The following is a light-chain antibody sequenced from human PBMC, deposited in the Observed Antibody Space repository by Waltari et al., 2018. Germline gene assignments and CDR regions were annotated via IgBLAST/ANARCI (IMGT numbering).Light chain of an antibody. V-gene: IGLV2-23*02. CDR3: CSYAGSSTVV. CDR2: DVS. CDR1: SSDVGGYND. J-gene: IGLJ2*01. Sequence: QSALTQPASVSGSPGQSITSSCTGTSSDVGGYNDVSWYQQHPGKAPKLMIYDVSKRPSGVSNRFSGSKSGNTASLTISGLQAEDEADYYCCSYAGSSTVVFGGGTKLTVL.